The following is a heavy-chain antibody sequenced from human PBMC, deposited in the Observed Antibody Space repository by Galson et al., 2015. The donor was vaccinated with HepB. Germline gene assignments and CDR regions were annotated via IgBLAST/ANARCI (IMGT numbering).Heavy chain of an antibody. D-gene: IGHD2/OR15-2a*01. CDR3: ARVPPYWSNSDCSSREGYDV. J-gene: IGHJ6*02. CDR1: GYTFTSYD. V-gene: IGHV1-8*01. Sequence: SVKVSCKASGYTFTSYDINWVRQATGQGLEWMGWMNPNSGNTGYAQKFQGRVTMTKSTSISTAYMELSSLRSEDTAVYYCARVPPYWSNSDCSSREGYDVWGQGTTVTVSS. CDR2: MNPNSGNT.